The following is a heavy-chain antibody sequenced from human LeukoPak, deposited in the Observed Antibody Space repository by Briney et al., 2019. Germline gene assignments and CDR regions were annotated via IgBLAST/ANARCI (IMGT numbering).Heavy chain of an antibody. J-gene: IGHJ4*02. Sequence: QPGGSLRLSCAASGFTFDDYAMHWVRQAPGKGLEWVSGISWNSGSIGYADSVKGRFTISRDNAKNSLYLQMNSLRAEDTALYYCAKPLPYGSGSYLALALDYWGQGTLVTVSS. D-gene: IGHD3-10*01. CDR1: GFTFDDYA. V-gene: IGHV3-9*01. CDR2: ISWNSGSI. CDR3: AKPLPYGSGSYLALALDY.